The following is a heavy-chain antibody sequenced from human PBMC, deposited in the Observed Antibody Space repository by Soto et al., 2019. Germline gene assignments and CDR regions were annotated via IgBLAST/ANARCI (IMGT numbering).Heavy chain of an antibody. J-gene: IGHJ6*03. CDR2: IKQDRSEK. CDR1: GFTFSSYW. D-gene: IGHD2-15*01. CDR3: ARVPLGYCSGGSCYSSSYYYYMDV. V-gene: IGHV3-7*01. Sequence: GGSLRLSCAASGFTFSSYWMSWVRQAPGKGLEWVANIKQDRSEKYYVDSVKGRFTISRDNAKNSLYLQMNSLRAEDTAVYYCARVPLGYCSGGSCYSSSYYYYMDVWGKGTTVTVSS.